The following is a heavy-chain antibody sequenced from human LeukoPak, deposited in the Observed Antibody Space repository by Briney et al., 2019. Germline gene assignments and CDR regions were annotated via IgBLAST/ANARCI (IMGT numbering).Heavy chain of an antibody. D-gene: IGHD3-16*01. J-gene: IGHJ5*02. CDR2: IYYSGST. V-gene: IGHV4-59*01. Sequence: SETLSLTCTVSGGSISSYYWSWIRQPPGKGLEWIGYIYYSGSTNYNPSLKSRVTISVDTSKNQFPLKLSSVTAADTAVYYCARGRDSAGLRRNWFDPWGQGTLVTVSS. CDR1: GGSISSYY. CDR3: ARGRDSAGLRRNWFDP.